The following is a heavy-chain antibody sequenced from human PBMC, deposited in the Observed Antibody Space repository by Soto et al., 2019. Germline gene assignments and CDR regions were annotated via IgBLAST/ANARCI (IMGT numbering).Heavy chain of an antibody. CDR3: VQSRCGGDCLEIYSSHAYNGLDV. CDR2: LYWDDDK. J-gene: IGHJ6*02. Sequence: QVTLKESGPTLVKPTQTLTLTCTVSGLSLRTTGVGVGWVRQPPGKALEWLALLYWDDDKRYSPSLRSRLTLDKDISEKQVVRTMTNIDTVDTATYYCVQSRCGGDCLEIYSSHAYNGLDVWGQGTTVTVSS. CDR1: GLSLRTTGVG. V-gene: IGHV2-5*02. D-gene: IGHD2-21*02.